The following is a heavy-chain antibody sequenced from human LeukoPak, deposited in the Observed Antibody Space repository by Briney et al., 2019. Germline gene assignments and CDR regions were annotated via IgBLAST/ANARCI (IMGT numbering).Heavy chain of an antibody. J-gene: IGHJ4*02. CDR1: GYTFTGYY. V-gene: IGHV1-46*01. CDR2: INPSGGST. CDR3: ARGGSSWPGFDY. D-gene: IGHD6-13*01. Sequence: ASVKVSCKASGYTFTGYYMHWVRQAPGQGLEWMGIINPSGGSTSYAQKFQGRVTMTRDMSTSTVYMELSSLRSEDTAVYYCARGGSSWPGFDYWGQGTLVTVSS.